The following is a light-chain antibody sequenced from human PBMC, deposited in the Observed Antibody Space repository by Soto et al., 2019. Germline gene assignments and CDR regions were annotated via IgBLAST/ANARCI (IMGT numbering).Light chain of an antibody. V-gene: IGKV3-20*01. J-gene: IGKJ1*01. Sequence: EIVMTQSPVTLSVSPGEGATLYCRASQTASNSYLAWYQQKPGQAPRLLIYGTSTRATGIPDRFSGSGSGTDFTLTISRLEPEDFAVCYCQQYGSSSFGQGTKVDIK. CDR2: GTS. CDR3: QQYGSSS. CDR1: QTASNSY.